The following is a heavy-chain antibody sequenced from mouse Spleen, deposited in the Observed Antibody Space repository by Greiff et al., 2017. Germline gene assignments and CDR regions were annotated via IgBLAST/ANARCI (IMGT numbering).Heavy chain of an antibody. J-gene: IGHJ2*01. Sequence: EVKLQESGPGLVKPSQSLSLTCSVTGYSITSGYYWKWIRQFPGNKLEWMGYISYDGSNNYNPSLKNRISITRDTSKNQFFLKLNSVTTEDTATYYCAKALPYGYDAFDYWGQGTTLTVSS. D-gene: IGHD2-2*01. CDR3: AKALPYGYDAFDY. CDR2: ISYDGSN. V-gene: IGHV3-6*01. CDR1: GYSITSGYY.